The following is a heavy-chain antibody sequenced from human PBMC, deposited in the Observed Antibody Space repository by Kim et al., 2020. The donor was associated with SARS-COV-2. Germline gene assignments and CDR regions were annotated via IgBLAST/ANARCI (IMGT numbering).Heavy chain of an antibody. J-gene: IGHJ5*02. V-gene: IGHV3-21*01. CDR3: ARDLGQLVPERNGFDP. D-gene: IGHD6-6*01. CDR2: ISSNSKYI. CDR1: GFTFSSYS. Sequence: GGSLRLSCAASGFTFSSYSMNWVRQAPGKGLEWVASISSNSKYIYYADSVKGRFTISRDNAKNSLYLQMNSLRAEDTAVYYCARDLGQLVPERNGFDPWG.